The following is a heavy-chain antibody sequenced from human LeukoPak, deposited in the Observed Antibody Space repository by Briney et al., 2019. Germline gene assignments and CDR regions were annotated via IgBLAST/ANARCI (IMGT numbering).Heavy chain of an antibody. CDR3: ARDPTFGVAIDY. D-gene: IGHD3-3*01. CDR1: GFTFSSYG. CDR2: IRYDGSNK. J-gene: IGHJ4*02. V-gene: IGHV3-30*02. Sequence: TGGSLRLSCAASGFTFSSYGMHWVRQAPGKGLEWVAFIRYDGSNKYYADSVKGRFTISRDNAKNSLYLQMNSLRAEDTAVYYCARDPTFGVAIDYWGQGTLVTVSS.